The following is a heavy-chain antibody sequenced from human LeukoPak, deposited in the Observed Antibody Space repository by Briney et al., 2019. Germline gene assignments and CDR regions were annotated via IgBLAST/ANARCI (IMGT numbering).Heavy chain of an antibody. Sequence: GGSLRLSCAASGFTFSSYWMSWVRQAPGKGLQSVAYISQDVSHKYYVDSVKGRFTISRDNAKNSLHLEMNSLRAEDTALYYCARVGYDGWNFENWGQGTLVTVSS. CDR1: GFTFSSYW. V-gene: IGHV3-7*01. CDR3: ARVGYDGWNFEN. CDR2: ISQDVSHK. J-gene: IGHJ4*02. D-gene: IGHD5-24*01.